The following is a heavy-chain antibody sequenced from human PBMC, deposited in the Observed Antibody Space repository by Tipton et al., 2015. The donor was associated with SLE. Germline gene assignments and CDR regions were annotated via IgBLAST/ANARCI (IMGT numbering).Heavy chain of an antibody. J-gene: IGHJ1*01. CDR3: AREAPGIAAAGRGYFQH. Sequence: LRLSCAVYGGSFSGYYWSWIRQPPGKGLEWIGEISHSGSTNYNPSLKSRVTISVDTSKNQFSLKLSSVTAADTAVYYCAREAPGIAAAGRGYFQHWGQGTLVTVSS. CDR2: ISHSGST. D-gene: IGHD6-13*01. CDR1: GGSFSGYY. V-gene: IGHV4-34*01.